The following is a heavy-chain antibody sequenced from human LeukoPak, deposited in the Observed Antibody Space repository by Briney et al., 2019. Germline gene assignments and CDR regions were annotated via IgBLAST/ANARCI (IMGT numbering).Heavy chain of an antibody. CDR2: LSGSGGTP. CDR1: GFTFNSYA. J-gene: IGHJ4*02. Sequence: GGSLRLSCAASGFTFNSYAMSWVRQAPGKGLEWVTALSGSGGTPYYADSEKGRFTISRDNSNNRLYLQMNSLRAEDTAVYYCAKKSEPRLYYGSGSYLTNWGQGTLVTVSS. D-gene: IGHD3-10*01. V-gene: IGHV3-23*01. CDR3: AKKSEPRLYYGSGSYLTN.